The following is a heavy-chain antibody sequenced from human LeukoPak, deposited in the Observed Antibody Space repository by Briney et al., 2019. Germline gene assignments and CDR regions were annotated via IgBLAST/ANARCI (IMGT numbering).Heavy chain of an antibody. J-gene: IGHJ6*02. CDR3: PRDQGVVVHGKYHYYGMDV. D-gene: IGHD3-22*01. CDR2: ISYDGSSK. V-gene: IGHV3-30*03. CDR1: GFTFSSYG. Sequence: GGSLRLSCAASGFTFSSYGIHWVRQAPGKGLEWVAAISYDGSSKYYADSVKGRFTISRDNSKNTLYLQMNSLRAEDTAVYYCPRDQGVVVHGKYHYYGMDVWGQGTTVTVSS.